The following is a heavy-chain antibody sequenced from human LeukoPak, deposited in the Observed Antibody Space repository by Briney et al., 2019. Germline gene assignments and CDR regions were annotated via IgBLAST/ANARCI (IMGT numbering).Heavy chain of an antibody. Sequence: GGSLRLSCAASGFTFSSYGMHWVRQAPGKGLEWVAVIWYDGSNKYYADSVKGRFTISRDNSKNTLYLQMNSLRAEDTAVYYCARLITMVRGAITYYYYGMDVWGQGTTVTVSS. CDR3: ARLITMVRGAITYYYYGMDV. D-gene: IGHD3-10*01. J-gene: IGHJ6*02. CDR2: IWYDGSNK. V-gene: IGHV3-33*01. CDR1: GFTFSSYG.